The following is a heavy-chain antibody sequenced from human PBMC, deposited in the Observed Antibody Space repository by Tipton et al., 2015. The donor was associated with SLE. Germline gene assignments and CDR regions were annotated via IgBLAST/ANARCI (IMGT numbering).Heavy chain of an antibody. CDR3: ARARYCGGDCYPDAFDI. CDR2: ISYDGSNK. V-gene: IGHV3-30*12. CDR1: GFTFSSYG. D-gene: IGHD2-21*01. J-gene: IGHJ3*02. Sequence: SGFTFSSYGMHWVRQAPGKGLEWVAVISYDGSNKYYADSVKGRFTISRDNSKNTLYLQVTSLRAEDTAVYYCARARYCGGDCYPDAFDIWGQGTMVTVSS.